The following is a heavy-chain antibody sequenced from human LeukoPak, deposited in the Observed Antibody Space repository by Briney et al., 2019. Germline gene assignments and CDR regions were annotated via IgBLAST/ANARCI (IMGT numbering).Heavy chain of an antibody. CDR2: ISPDDSEI. D-gene: IGHD1-26*01. CDR1: GYSFTTYW. J-gene: IGHJ4*02. V-gene: IGHV5-51*01. Sequence: GESLQISCKGSGYSFTTYWIAWVRPMPGRGLEWMGIISPDDSEIRYSPSFRGQVTISADKSTSTAYLQWSRLKASDTAIYYCARHEGSGSYYSYWGQGTLVTVSS. CDR3: ARHEGSGSYYSY.